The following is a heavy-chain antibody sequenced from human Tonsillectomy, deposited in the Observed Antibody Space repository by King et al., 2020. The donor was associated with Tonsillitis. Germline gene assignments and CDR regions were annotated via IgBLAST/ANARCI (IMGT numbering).Heavy chain of an antibody. CDR3: AKDLVHFWSGYYRRAGGLFDY. D-gene: IGHD3-3*02. CDR1: GFTFSSYG. J-gene: IGHJ4*02. Sequence: VQLVESGGGVVQPGRSLRLSCAASGFTFSSYGMHWVRQAPGKGLEWVAVISYDGSNKYFADSVNGRFTISRDNSKNTLYLQMNSLRAEDTAVYYCAKDLVHFWSGYYRRAGGLFDYWGQGNLVTVSS. CDR2: ISYDGSNK. V-gene: IGHV3-30*18.